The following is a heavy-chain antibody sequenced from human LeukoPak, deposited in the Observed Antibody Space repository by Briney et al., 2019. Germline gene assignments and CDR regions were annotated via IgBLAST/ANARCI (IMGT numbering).Heavy chain of an antibody. CDR3: ARSSGSGGNDVYYFDY. Sequence: SETLSLTCTVSGGSVSSGTYYWNWIRQPPGKGLEWIGYMYYSGSTNYNPSLKSRVTISVDTSKNQFSLKLSSVTAADTAVYYCARSSGSGGNDVYYFDYWGQGTLVTVSS. CDR2: MYYSGST. V-gene: IGHV4-61*01. CDR1: GGSVSSGTYY. D-gene: IGHD3-3*01. J-gene: IGHJ4*02.